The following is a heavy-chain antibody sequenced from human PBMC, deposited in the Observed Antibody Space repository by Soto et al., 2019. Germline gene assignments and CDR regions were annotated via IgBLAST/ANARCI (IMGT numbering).Heavy chain of an antibody. Sequence: GGSLRLSCAASGFTFSSYGMHWVRQAPGKGLEWVAVISYDGSNKYYADSVKGRFTISRDNSKNTLYLQMNSLRAEDTAVYYCAKTQLAGSIFLLFDYWGQGTLVTVSS. CDR3: AKTQLAGSIFLLFDY. D-gene: IGHD3-3*02. V-gene: IGHV3-30*18. J-gene: IGHJ4*02. CDR1: GFTFSSYG. CDR2: ISYDGSNK.